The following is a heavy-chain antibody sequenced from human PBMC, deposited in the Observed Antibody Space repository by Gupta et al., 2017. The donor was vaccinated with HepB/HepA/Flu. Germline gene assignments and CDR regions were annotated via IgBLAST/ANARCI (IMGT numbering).Heavy chain of an antibody. J-gene: IGHJ4*02. CDR2: ISGGGGTT. Sequence: EVQLLESGGNLVQPGESLRLSCQASGFTSSSYTISWVRQAPGKGLEWVAAISGGGGTTYYAGSVKGRFTISRDNSKNTLYLQLNSLRAEDTAVYYCAKFDVDLDFWGQGTLVTVSS. V-gene: IGHV3-23*01. CDR3: AKFDVDLDF. CDR1: GFTSSSYT. D-gene: IGHD3-10*02.